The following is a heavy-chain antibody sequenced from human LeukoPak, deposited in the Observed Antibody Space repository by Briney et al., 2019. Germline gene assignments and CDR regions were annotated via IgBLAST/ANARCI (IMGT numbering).Heavy chain of an antibody. J-gene: IGHJ4*02. CDR3: VRDGGVSGYDLLDY. V-gene: IGHV3-7*01. CDR2: INQDGSEE. D-gene: IGHD5-12*01. Sequence: RPGGSLRLSCAASGFTFSNYWMTWARQAPGKGLEWVAHINQDGSEEHYMDSVKARFTISRDNAKNSLSLQMNSLTAEDTAVYYCVRDGGVSGYDLLDYWGQGTLVTVSS. CDR1: GFTFSNYW.